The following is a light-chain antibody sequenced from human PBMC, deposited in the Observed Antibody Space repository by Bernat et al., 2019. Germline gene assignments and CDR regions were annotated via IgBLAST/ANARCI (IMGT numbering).Light chain of an antibody. CDR3: QQSYSTPYT. CDR1: HIISTY. J-gene: IGKJ2*01. CDR2: AAS. V-gene: IGKV1-39*01. Sequence: DIQMTQSPSSLSASVGDRVTITCRASHIISTYLNWYQQKPGKAPKLLIYAASTLQSGVPSRFSGSGSGTDFTLIISSLQPEDFATYYCQQSYSTPYTFGQGTKLEIK.